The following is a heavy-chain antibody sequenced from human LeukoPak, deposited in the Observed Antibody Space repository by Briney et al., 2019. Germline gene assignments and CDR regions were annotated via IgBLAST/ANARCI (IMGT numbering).Heavy chain of an antibody. Sequence: SETLSLTCTVSGASISGYYWSWLRQPPGKGLEWIGYIYYSGSTNYNPSLKSRVTISVDTSKNHFSLKLSSVTAADTAAYYCARLSSSSWYDPTYYFDYWGQGTLVTVSS. CDR1: GASISGYY. D-gene: IGHD6-13*01. CDR2: IYYSGST. J-gene: IGHJ4*02. V-gene: IGHV4-59*08. CDR3: ARLSSSSWYDPTYYFDY.